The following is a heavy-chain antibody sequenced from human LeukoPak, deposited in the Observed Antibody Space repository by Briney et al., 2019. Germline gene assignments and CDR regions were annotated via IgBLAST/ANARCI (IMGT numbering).Heavy chain of an antibody. V-gene: IGHV3-33*01. CDR2: IWYDGSNK. Sequence: GRSLRLSCAASGFTFSSYGMHWVRQAPGKGLEWVAVIWYDGSNKYYADSVKGRFTISRDNSKNTLYLQMNSLRGEDAAVYYCASTSRGVIDYWGQGTLVTVSS. J-gene: IGHJ4*02. CDR1: GFTFSSYG. CDR3: ASTSRGVIDY. D-gene: IGHD3-10*01.